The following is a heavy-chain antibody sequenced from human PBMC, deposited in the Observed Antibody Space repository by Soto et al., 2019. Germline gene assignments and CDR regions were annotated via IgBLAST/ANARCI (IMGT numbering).Heavy chain of an antibody. J-gene: IGHJ6*02. D-gene: IGHD3-3*01. Sequence: ETLSLTCTVSGGSISSSSYYWGWIRQPPGKGLEWIGSIYYSGSTYYNPSLKSRVTISVDTSKNQFSLKLSSVTAADTAVYYCARLSLTIFRYYYYYGMDVWGQGTTVTVSS. CDR2: IYYSGST. V-gene: IGHV4-39*01. CDR3: ARLSLTIFRYYYYYGMDV. CDR1: GGSISSSSYY.